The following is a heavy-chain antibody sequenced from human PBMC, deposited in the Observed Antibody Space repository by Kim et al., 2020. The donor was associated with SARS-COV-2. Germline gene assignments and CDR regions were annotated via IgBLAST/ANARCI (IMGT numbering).Heavy chain of an antibody. CDR2: INSDGSNT. D-gene: IGHD7-27*01. J-gene: IGHJ4*02. CDR3: ARLGRHWELLD. CDR1: GFTFSTNW. Sequence: GGSLRLSCAGSGFTFSTNWMHWVRQAPGKGLVWVSHINSDGSNTTYADSVKGRFTISRDNAKNTLYLQMNSLRTDDTAVYYCARLGRHWELLDLGQGTLVIVSS. V-gene: IGHV3-74*01.